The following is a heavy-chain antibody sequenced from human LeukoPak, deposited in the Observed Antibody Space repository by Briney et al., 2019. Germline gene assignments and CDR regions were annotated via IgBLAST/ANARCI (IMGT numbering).Heavy chain of an antibody. J-gene: IGHJ2*01. CDR1: GGSISSSSYY. CDR3: ARGVTLIVVVIHDWYFDL. D-gene: IGHD3-22*01. CDR2: IYYSGST. Sequence: SETLSLTCNVSGGSISSSSYYWGWIRQPPGKGLEWIGSIYYSGSTSYNPSLKSRVTISVDTSKDQFSLKLSSVTAADTAVYYCARGVTLIVVVIHDWYFDLWGRGTVFTVSS. V-gene: IGHV4-39*01.